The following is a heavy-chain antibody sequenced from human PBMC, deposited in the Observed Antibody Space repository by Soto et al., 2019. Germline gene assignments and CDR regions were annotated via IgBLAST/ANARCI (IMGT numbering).Heavy chain of an antibody. D-gene: IGHD3-9*01. V-gene: IGHV3-23*01. J-gene: IGHJ6*03. CDR1: GFPFSNYA. Sequence: GGSLRLSCAASGFPFSNYAMSWVRQAPGKGLEWVSAISGSGGSTYYADSVKGRFTISRDNSKDTLYLQMNSLRAEDTAVYYCAKLPGSNYYYYYMDVWGKGTTVTVSS. CDR2: ISGSGGST. CDR3: AKLPGSNYYYYYMDV.